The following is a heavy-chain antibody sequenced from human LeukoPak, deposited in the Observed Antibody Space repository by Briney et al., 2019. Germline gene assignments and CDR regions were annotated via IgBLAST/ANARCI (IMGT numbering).Heavy chain of an antibody. CDR3: TRETGEEAPAPGAFDI. D-gene: IGHD2-2*01. CDR1: GFTFGDYA. Sequence: GGSLRLSCTASGFTFGDYAMSWVRQAPGKGLEWVGFIRSKAYGGTTEYAASVKGRFTISRDDSKSIAYLQMNSLKTEDTAVYYCTRETGEEAPAPGAFDIWGQGTMVTVSS. CDR2: IRSKAYGGTT. V-gene: IGHV3-49*04. J-gene: IGHJ3*02.